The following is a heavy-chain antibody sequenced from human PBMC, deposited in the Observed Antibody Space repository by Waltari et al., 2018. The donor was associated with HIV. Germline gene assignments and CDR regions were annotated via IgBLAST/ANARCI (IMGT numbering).Heavy chain of an antibody. Sequence: QLQLQESGPGLVQPSETLSLTCSASGGSSHSYSWGWIRQPPGKGLEWIGSIYYGGSTFYNSSLKSRLTISVDTSKNQFSLKLSSVTAADTAVYYCARHDPGTYYYFDYWGQGTLVTVSS. D-gene: IGHD3-10*01. J-gene: IGHJ4*02. CDR2: IYYGGST. CDR3: ARHDPGTYYYFDY. V-gene: IGHV4-39*01. CDR1: GGSSHSYS.